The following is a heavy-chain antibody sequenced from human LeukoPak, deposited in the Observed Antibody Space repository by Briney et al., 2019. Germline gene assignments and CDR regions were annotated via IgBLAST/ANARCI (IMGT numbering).Heavy chain of an antibody. Sequence: SETLSLTCTVSGGSISSGGYYWSWIRQHPGKGLEWIGYIYYSGSTYYNPSLKSRVTIPVDTSKNQFSLKLSSVTAADTAVYYCARDMGGGETLYGMDVWGQGTTVTASS. CDR2: IYYSGST. CDR3: ARDMGGGETLYGMDV. J-gene: IGHJ6*02. D-gene: IGHD2-21*01. V-gene: IGHV4-31*03. CDR1: GGSISSGGYY.